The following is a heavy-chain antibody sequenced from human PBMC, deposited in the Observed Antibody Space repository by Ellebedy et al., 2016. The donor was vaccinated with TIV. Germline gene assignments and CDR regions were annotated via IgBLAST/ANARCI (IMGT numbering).Heavy chain of an antibody. D-gene: IGHD3-10*01. CDR2: IYYSGST. J-gene: IGHJ3*01. Sequence: SETLSLTCPVSGGSINSSSYYWGWIRQPPGKGLEWIGSIYYSGSTYYNASLKSRLTISVDTSKNQFSLKLSSVTAADTAVYYCAGFGDVDAFDVWGQGSMVTVSS. CDR1: GGSINSSSYY. V-gene: IGHV4-39*01. CDR3: AGFGDVDAFDV.